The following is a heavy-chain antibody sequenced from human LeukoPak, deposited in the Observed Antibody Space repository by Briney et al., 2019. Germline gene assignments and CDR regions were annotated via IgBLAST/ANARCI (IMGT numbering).Heavy chain of an antibody. CDR3: ARRAGGYSHPYDY. Sequence: GGSLRLSCAASGFTFDDHGMSWVRQAPGKGLEWVSLIYSGGSTYYADSVKGRFTISRDNSKNTLYLQMNSLRAEDTAVYYCARRAGGYSHPYDYWGQGTLVTVSS. CDR1: GFTFDDHG. V-gene: IGHV3-53*01. J-gene: IGHJ4*02. CDR2: IYSGGST. D-gene: IGHD4-23*01.